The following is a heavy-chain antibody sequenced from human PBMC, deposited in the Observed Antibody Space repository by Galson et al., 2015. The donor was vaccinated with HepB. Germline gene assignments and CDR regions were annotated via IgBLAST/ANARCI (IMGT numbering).Heavy chain of an antibody. J-gene: IGHJ4*02. V-gene: IGHV5-10-1*01. CDR1: GYSFTSYW. CDR3: ATQNYGSGSYYNSASGY. Sequence: QSGAEVKKPGESLRISCKGSGYSFTSYWISWVRQMPGKGLEWMGRIDPSDSYTDYSPSFQGHVTISADKSISTAYLQWSSLKASDTAMYYCATQNYGSGSYYNSASGYWGQGTLVTVSS. D-gene: IGHD3-10*01. CDR2: IDPSDSYT.